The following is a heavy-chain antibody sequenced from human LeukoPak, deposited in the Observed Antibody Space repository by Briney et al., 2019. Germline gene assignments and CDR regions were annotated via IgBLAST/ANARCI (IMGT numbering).Heavy chain of an antibody. CDR1: GFTFSSYG. D-gene: IGHD2-15*01. V-gene: IGHV3-30*02. Sequence: GGSLRLSCAASGFTFSSYGMHWVRQAPGKGLEWVAFIRYDGCNKYYADSVKGRFTISRDNSKNTLYLQMNSLRAEDTAVYYCARDGVVAVRLFDYWGQGTLVAVSS. J-gene: IGHJ4*02. CDR3: ARDGVVAVRLFDY. CDR2: IRYDGCNK.